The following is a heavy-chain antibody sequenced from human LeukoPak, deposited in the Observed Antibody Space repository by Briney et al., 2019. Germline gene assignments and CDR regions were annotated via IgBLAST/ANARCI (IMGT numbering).Heavy chain of an antibody. CDR2: ISSSGRTI. CDR3: ARGGYYDSSGYPLFN. J-gene: IGHJ4*02. V-gene: IGHV3-48*04. CDR1: GFTFSTYS. D-gene: IGHD3-22*01. Sequence: PGGSLRLSCAASGFTFSTYSMHWVRQAPGKGLEWVSYISSSGRTIYYADSVKGRFTISRDNAKNSLYLQMNSLRAEDTAVYYCARGGYYDSSGYPLFNWGQGTLVTVSS.